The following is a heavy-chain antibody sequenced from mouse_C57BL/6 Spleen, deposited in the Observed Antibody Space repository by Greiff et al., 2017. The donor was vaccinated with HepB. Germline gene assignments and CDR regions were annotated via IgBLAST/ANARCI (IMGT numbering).Heavy chain of an antibody. CDR1: GFTFTDYY. Sequence: DVKLVESGGGLVQPGGSLSLSCAASGFTFTDYYMSWVRQPPGKALEWLGFIRNKANGYTTEYSASVKGRFTISRDNSQSILYLQMNALRAEDSATYYCARVIYYYGSGYFDVWGTGTTVTVSS. J-gene: IGHJ1*03. V-gene: IGHV7-3*01. CDR3: ARVIYYYGSGYFDV. CDR2: IRNKANGYTT. D-gene: IGHD1-1*01.